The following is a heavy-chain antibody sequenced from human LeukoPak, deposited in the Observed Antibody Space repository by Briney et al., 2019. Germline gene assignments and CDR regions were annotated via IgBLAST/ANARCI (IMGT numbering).Heavy chain of an antibody. D-gene: IGHD2-2*01. CDR2: INHSGST. V-gene: IGHV4-34*01. J-gene: IGHJ2*01. Sequence: SETLSLTCAVYGGSFSVYYWSWIRQPPGKGLESIGEINHSGSTNYNPSLKSRVTISVDTSKNQFSLKLSSVTAADTAVYYCARGRRIVVVPAAKGRYWYFDLWGRGTLVTVSS. CDR3: ARGRRIVVVPAAKGRYWYFDL. CDR1: GGSFSVYY.